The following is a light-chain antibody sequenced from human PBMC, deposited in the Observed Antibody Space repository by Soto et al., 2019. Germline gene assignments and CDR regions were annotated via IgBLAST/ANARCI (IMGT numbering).Light chain of an antibody. J-gene: IGKJ1*01. CDR3: QQHSHWPPWT. V-gene: IGKV3-11*01. CDR1: ENVRRF. Sequence: EVVLTQSPATLSLSPGERATLACSASENVRRFVDWYQQKPGQAPRLLIYGASNRATGIPARFSGSGSGTDFTLTISNLEPEDFAVYYCQQHSHWPPWTFGQGTKVDIK. CDR2: GAS.